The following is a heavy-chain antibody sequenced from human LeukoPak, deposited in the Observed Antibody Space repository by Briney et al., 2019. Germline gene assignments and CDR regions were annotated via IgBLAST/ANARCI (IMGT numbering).Heavy chain of an antibody. J-gene: IGHJ4*02. V-gene: IGHV4-39*07. D-gene: IGHD3-3*01. CDR3: ARDRRGGDYDFWSGPLDY. Sequence: SETLSLTRTLSRGSITSSSYYWGWFRQPPGKGLEWIGCIYYSGSTYYNPSLKSRVTISVDRSKNQFSLKLSSVTAADTAVYYCARDRRGGDYDFWSGPLDYWGQGTLVTVSS. CDR1: RGSITSSSYY. CDR2: IYYSGST.